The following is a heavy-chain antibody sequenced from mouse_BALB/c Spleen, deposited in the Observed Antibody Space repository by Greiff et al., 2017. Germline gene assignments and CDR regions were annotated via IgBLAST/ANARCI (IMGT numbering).Heavy chain of an antibody. D-gene: IGHD2-1*01. V-gene: IGHV10-1*02. J-gene: IGHJ2*01. CDR1: GFTFNTYA. CDR3: VRHGNYGYFDY. CDR2: IRSKSNNYAT. Sequence: GGGLVQPKGSLKLSCAASGFTFNTYAMNWVRQAPGKGLEWVARIRSKSNNYATYYADSVKDRFTISRDDSQSMLYLQMNNLKTEDTAMYYCVRHGNYGYFDYWGQGTTLTVSS.